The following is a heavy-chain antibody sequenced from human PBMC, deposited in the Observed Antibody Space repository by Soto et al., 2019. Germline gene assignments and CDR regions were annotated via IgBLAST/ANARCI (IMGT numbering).Heavy chain of an antibody. Sequence: DVQLVESGGGLIQPGESLRLSCAAFGLTISGKKYVAWVRQAPGKGLEWVSALCDVDGSFYADSVTGRFTTSSDSSKTTVYLKMNDLRPDDTAGYYCATWHEREHAFDVWGQGTTVTISS. CDR2: LCDVDGS. J-gene: IGHJ3*01. V-gene: IGHV3-53*01. CDR3: ATWHEREHAFDV. CDR1: GLTISGKKY. D-gene: IGHD1-1*01.